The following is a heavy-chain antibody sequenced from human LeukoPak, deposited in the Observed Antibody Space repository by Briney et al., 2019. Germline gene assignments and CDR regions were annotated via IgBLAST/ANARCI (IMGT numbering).Heavy chain of an antibody. D-gene: IGHD3-10*01. Sequence: GGSLRLSSAASGLTVSSNYMSWVRQAPGKGLEWVSVIYSGGSTYYADSVKGRFTISRDNSKNTLYLQMNSLRAEDTAVYYCARDKRGSSWFDPWGQGTLVTVSS. CDR3: ARDKRGSSWFDP. J-gene: IGHJ5*02. CDR2: IYSGGST. CDR1: GLTVSSNY. V-gene: IGHV3-66*01.